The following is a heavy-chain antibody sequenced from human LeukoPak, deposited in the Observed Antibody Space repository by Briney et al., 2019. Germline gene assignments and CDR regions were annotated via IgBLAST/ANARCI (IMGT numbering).Heavy chain of an antibody. CDR2: INPNSGGT. Sequence: GASVKVSCKASGSTFTGYYMHWVRQAPGQGLEWMGWINPNSGGTKYVQKFQGRVTMTRDTSISTAYMELSRLRSDDTAVYYCARLDYGDYMAFDIWGQGTMVTVSS. CDR3: ARLDYGDYMAFDI. CDR1: GSTFTGYY. V-gene: IGHV1-2*02. J-gene: IGHJ3*02. D-gene: IGHD4-17*01.